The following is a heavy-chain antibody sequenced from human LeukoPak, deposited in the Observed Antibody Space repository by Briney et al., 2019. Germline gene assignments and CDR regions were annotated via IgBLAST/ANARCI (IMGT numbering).Heavy chain of an antibody. J-gene: IGHJ2*01. CDR2: INHSGST. V-gene: IGHV4-34*01. CDR3: ARGWNYSLWYFDL. CDR1: GGSFSGYY. Sequence: PSETLSLTCAVYGGSFSGYYWSWIRQPPGKGLEWIGEINHSGSTNYNPSLKSRVTISVDTSKNQFSLKLSSVTAADTAVYYCARGWNYSLWYFDLWGRGTLVTDSS. D-gene: IGHD1-7*01.